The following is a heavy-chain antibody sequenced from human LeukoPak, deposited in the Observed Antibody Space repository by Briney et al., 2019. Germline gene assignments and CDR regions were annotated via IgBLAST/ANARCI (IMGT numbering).Heavy chain of an antibody. CDR3: ATDPITMVRGVIAGN. J-gene: IGHJ4*02. D-gene: IGHD3-10*01. Sequence: ASVTVSCTVSGYTLTELSMHWVRQAPGKGLEWMGGFDPEDGETIYAQKFQGRVTMTEDTSTDTAYMELSSLRSEDTAVYYCATDPITMVRGVIAGNWGQGTLVTVSS. V-gene: IGHV1-24*01. CDR1: GYTLTELS. CDR2: FDPEDGET.